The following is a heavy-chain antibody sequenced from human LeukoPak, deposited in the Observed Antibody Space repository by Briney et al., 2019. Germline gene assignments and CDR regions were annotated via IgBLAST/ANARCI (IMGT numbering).Heavy chain of an antibody. CDR1: GFTFSSYA. D-gene: IGHD3-3*01. J-gene: IGHJ4*02. V-gene: IGHV3-20*01. CDR2: IHWNDDSI. CDR3: ARNRGSAYYQYYFDY. Sequence: GRSLRLSCAASGFTFSSYAMHWVRQAPGKGLEWVSGIHWNDDSIVYADSVKGRFTISRDNAKNSLYLQMNSLRAEDTALYHCARNRGSAYYQYYFDYWGQGTLVTVSS.